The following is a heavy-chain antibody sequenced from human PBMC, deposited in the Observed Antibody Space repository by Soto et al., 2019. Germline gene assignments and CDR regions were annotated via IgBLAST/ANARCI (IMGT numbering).Heavy chain of an antibody. CDR3: AKDPMITFGGVIVIPYYFDY. CDR2: ISYDGSNK. CDR1: GFTFSSYG. D-gene: IGHD3-16*02. Sequence: GGSLRLSCAASGFTFSSYGMHWVRQAPGKGLEWVAVISYDGSNKYYADSVKGRFTISRDNSKNTLYLQMNSLRAEDTAVYYCAKDPMITFGGVIVIPYYFDYWGQGTLVTVSS. V-gene: IGHV3-30*18. J-gene: IGHJ4*02.